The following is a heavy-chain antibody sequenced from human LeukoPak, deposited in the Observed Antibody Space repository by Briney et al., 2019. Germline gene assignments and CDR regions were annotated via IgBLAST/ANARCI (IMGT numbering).Heavy chain of an antibody. CDR3: ARHVKDGYNFIDY. D-gene: IGHD5-24*01. CDR2: IYYSGST. J-gene: IGHJ4*02. Sequence: SETLSLTCTLSGGSISRYYWSWLRQPPGKGLEWLGYIYYSGSTNSNPTLKSRVTISVDTSKNQFSLKLSSVTAADTAVYYCARHVKDGYNFIDYWGQGTLVTVSS. V-gene: IGHV4-59*08. CDR1: GGSISRYY.